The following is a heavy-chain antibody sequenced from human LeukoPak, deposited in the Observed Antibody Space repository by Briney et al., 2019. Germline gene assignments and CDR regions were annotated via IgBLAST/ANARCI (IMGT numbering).Heavy chain of an antibody. D-gene: IGHD2-15*01. J-gene: IGHJ4*02. Sequence: SVKVSCKASGRTFSSYTISWVRQAPGQGLEWMGRIIPILGIANYAQKFQGRVTITADKSTSTAYMELSSLRSEDTAVYYCARAPGISQAADYWGQGTLVTVSS. CDR2: IIPILGIA. CDR1: GRTFSSYT. V-gene: IGHV1-69*02. CDR3: ARAPGISQAADY.